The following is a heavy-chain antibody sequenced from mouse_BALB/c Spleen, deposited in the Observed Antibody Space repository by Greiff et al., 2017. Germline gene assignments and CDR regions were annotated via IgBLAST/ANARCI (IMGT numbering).Heavy chain of an antibody. V-gene: IGHV5-6-5*01. D-gene: IGHD2-14*01. J-gene: IGHJ4*01. CDR2: ISSGGST. Sequence: EVKVEESGGGLVKPGGSLKLSCAASGFTFSSYAMSWVRQTPEKRLEWVASISSGGSTYYPDSVKGRFTISRDNARNILYLQMSSLRSEDTAMYYCAYRYDGAMDYWGQGTSVTVSS. CDR1: GFTFSSYA. CDR3: AYRYDGAMDY.